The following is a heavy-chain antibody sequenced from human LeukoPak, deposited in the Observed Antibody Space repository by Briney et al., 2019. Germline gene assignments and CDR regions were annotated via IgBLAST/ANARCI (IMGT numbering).Heavy chain of an antibody. CDR3: ARDPYYYDSSGYYGWNYFDY. CDR1: GGSDISGAYY. D-gene: IGHD3-22*01. V-gene: IGHV4-30-2*01. J-gene: IGHJ4*02. Sequence: SETLSLTCEVSGGSDISGAYYWTWLRQPPGRGLEWIGYIYHGDITFYNPSLKSRVTISVDRSKKQFSLKVTSVTAADTAVYYCARDPYYYDSSGYYGWNYFDYWGQGTLVTVSS. CDR2: IYHGDIT.